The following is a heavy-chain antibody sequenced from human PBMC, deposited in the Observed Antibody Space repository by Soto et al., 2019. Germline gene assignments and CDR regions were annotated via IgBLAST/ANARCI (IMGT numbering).Heavy chain of an antibody. V-gene: IGHV3-21*01. CDR1: GFAFNNYG. D-gene: IGHD2-2*01. J-gene: IGHJ4*02. Sequence: GGSLRLSCTVSGFAFNNYGINWVRQAPGKWLEWVSSISKSDYTYYSDSVKGRFAISRDNAKSSVSLQMNTLRVEDTAVYYCAREDSIIIPAVSDSWGQGTLVNVSS. CDR3: AREDSIIIPAVSDS. CDR2: ISKSDYT.